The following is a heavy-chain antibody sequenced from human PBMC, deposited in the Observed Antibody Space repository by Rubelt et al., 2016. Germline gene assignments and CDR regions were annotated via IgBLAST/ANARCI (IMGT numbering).Heavy chain of an antibody. CDR3: AGLCLYDTRGGHDAFDI. CDR2: FYYGGNT. Sequence: QLQLQESGPGVVKPSETLSLTCTVSGGSIARTTDCWGWIRQPPGKGLEWVGSFYYGGNTYYSPSLTSRVTIPVDWSGNRMFLGLSFVTAADTALVYGAGLCLYDTRGGHDAFDIWGQGTMVTGSS. D-gene: IGHD3-22*01. CDR1: GGSIARTTDC. J-gene: IGHJ3*02. V-gene: IGHV4-39*01.